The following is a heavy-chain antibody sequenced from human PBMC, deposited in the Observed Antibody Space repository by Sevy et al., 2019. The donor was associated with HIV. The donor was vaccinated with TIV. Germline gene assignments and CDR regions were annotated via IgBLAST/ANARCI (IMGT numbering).Heavy chain of an antibody. J-gene: IGHJ5*02. D-gene: IGHD6-19*01. CDR3: ARRLAKQNWFDP. Sequence: GSLRLSCKGSGYSFTSYWIGWVRQMPGKGLEWMGIIYPGDSDTRYSPSFQGQVTISADKSISTAYLQWSSLKASDTAMYYCARRLAKQNWFDPWGQGTLVTVSS. CDR2: IYPGDSDT. V-gene: IGHV5-51*01. CDR1: GYSFTSYW.